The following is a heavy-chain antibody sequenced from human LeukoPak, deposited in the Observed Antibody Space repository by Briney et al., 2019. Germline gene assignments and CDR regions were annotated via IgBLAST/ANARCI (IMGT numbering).Heavy chain of an antibody. CDR2: IVVGSGNT. CDR3: ARVAYYYDSAGKSLKFFYGMDV. CDR1: GFTFTSSA. J-gene: IGHJ6*02. V-gene: IGHV1-58*02. D-gene: IGHD3-22*01. Sequence: SVTVSCKASGFTFTSSAMQWVRQARGQRLEWIGWIVVGSGNTNYAQKFQERVTITRDMSTSTAYMELSSLRSEDTAVYYCARVAYYYDSAGKSLKFFYGMDVWGQGTTVTVS.